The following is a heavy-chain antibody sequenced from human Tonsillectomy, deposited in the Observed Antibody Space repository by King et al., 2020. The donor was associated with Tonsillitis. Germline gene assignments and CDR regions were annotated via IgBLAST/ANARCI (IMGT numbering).Heavy chain of an antibody. CDR3: ARHHSGGDTPIIYYYHGMGV. J-gene: IGHJ6*02. CDR1: GYSFSTYW. CDR2: IYPADSDT. Sequence: VQLVQSGAEVKKPGESLKISCKGSGYSFSTYWIGWVRQMPGKGLEWMGVIYPADSDTLYSPSFQGQVTISADRSISTAYLQWSSLKASDTAIYYCARHHSGGDTPIIYYYHGMGVWGQGTTVTVSS. D-gene: IGHD1-26*01. V-gene: IGHV5-51*01.